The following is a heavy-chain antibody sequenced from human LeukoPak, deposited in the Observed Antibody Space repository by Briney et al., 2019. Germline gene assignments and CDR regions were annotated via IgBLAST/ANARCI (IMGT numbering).Heavy chain of an antibody. J-gene: IGHJ5*02. CDR2: LSGSGGST. CDR3: AKDIGYCSSTSCYRWFDP. Sequence: GGSLRLSCAASGFTFSGYGMSWVRQAPGKGLEWVSGLSGSGGSTYYADSVKGRFTITRDNFKNTLYLEMNSLRAEDTAVYYCAKDIGYCSSTSCYRWFDPWGQGTLVSVSS. V-gene: IGHV3-23*01. D-gene: IGHD2-2*01. CDR1: GFTFSGYG.